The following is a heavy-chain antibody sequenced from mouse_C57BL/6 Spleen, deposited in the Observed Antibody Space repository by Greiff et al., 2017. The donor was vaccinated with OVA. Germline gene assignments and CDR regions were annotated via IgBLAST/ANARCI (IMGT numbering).Heavy chain of an antibody. CDR1: GFTFTDYY. J-gene: IGHJ1*03. V-gene: IGHV7-3*01. CDR2: IRNKANGYTT. Sequence: DVQLVESGGGLVQPGGSLSLSCAASGFTFTDYYMSWVRQPPGKALEWLGFIRNKANGYTTEYSASVKGRFTISRDNSQSILYLQMNALRAEDSATYYGARYIEDYGSSSWYFDVWGTGTTVTVSS. CDR3: ARYIEDYGSSSWYFDV. D-gene: IGHD1-1*01.